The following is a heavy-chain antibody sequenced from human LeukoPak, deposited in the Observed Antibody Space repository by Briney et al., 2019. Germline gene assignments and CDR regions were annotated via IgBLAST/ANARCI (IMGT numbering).Heavy chain of an antibody. Sequence: PSETLSLTCTVSGGSISSYYWSWLRQPAGKGLEWIGRIYTSGSTNYNPSLKGRVTMSVDTSKNQFSLKLSSVTAADTAVYYCARDEYYDFWSGQKGGFDYWGQGTLVTVSS. CDR3: ARDEYYDFWSGQKGGFDY. V-gene: IGHV4-4*07. CDR1: GGSISSYY. J-gene: IGHJ4*02. CDR2: IYTSGST. D-gene: IGHD3-3*01.